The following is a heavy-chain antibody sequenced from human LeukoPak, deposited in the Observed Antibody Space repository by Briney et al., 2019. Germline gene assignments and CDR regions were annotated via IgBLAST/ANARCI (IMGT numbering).Heavy chain of an antibody. D-gene: IGHD4-11*01. CDR1: GFIFGSYW. CDR3: ARGGTSLMTTVTTDYYYYYGMDV. Sequence: GGSLRLSCAASGFIFGSYWMYWVRQAPGKGLVWVAHINSDGSNTNYADSVKGRFTISRDNAENKVYLQMNSLGAEDTAVYYCARGGTSLMTTVTTDYYYYYGMDVWGQGTTVTVSS. V-gene: IGHV3-74*01. J-gene: IGHJ6*02. CDR2: INSDGSNT.